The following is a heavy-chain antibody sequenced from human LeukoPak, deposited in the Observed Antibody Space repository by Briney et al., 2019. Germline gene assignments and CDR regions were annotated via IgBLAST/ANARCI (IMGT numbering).Heavy chain of an antibody. CDR2: IIPIFGTT. D-gene: IGHD3-22*01. CDR3: ARGRMRNYYDSSGYYQEFDY. V-gene: IGHV1-69*06. J-gene: IGHJ4*02. Sequence: GASVKVSCKASGGTFSSYAISWVRQAPGQGLEWMGGIIPIFGTTNYAQKFQDRVTITADKSTSTAYMELSSLRSEDTAVYYCARGRMRNYYDSSGYYQEFDYWGQGTLVTVSS. CDR1: GGTFSSYA.